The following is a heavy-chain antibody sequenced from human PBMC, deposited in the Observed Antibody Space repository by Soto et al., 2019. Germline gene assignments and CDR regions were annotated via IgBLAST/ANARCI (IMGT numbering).Heavy chain of an antibody. CDR1: GFTFSSYA. D-gene: IGHD2-2*01. J-gene: IGHJ4*02. V-gene: IGHV3-23*01. CDR3: SKIRGYCSNTSCSRYYFDY. CDR2: ISGSGGST. Sequence: GGSLRLSCAASGFTFSSYAMSWVRQAPGKGLEWVSAISGSGGSTYYADSVKGRFTISRDNSKNTLYLKMNSLRAEDTAVYYCSKIRGYCSNTSCSRYYFDYWGQGTLVTVS.